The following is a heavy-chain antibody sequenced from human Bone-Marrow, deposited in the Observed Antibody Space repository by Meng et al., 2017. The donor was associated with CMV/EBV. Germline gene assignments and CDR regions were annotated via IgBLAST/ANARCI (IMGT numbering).Heavy chain of an antibody. CDR1: GFTFSSYD. CDR3: ARDGDKQWLVRWGYYFDY. J-gene: IGHJ4*02. D-gene: IGHD6-19*01. CDR2: IGTAGDA. V-gene: IGHV3-13*01. Sequence: GESLKISCAASGFTFSSYDMHWVRQATGKGLDWVSAIGTAGDAYYPGSVKGRFTISRENAKNSLYLQMNSLRAGDTAVYYCARDGDKQWLVRWGYYFDYWGQGTLVTVSS.